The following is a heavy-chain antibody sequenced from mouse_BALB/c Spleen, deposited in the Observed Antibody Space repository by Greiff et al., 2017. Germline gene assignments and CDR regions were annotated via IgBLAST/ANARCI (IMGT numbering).Heavy chain of an antibody. CDR3: TREGLWEFDV. CDR2: ISSGGSYT. Sequence: EVMLVESGGGLVKPGGSLKLSCAASGFTFSSYTMSWVRQTPEKRLEWVATISSGGSYTYYPDSVKGRFTISRDNAKNTLYLQMSSLKSEGTAMYYCTREGLWEFDVWGAGTTVTVSS. V-gene: IGHV5-6-4*01. CDR1: GFTFSSYT. D-gene: IGHD6-5*01. J-gene: IGHJ1*01.